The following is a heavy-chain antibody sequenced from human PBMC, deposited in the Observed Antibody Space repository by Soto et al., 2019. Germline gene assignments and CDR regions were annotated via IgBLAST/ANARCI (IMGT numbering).Heavy chain of an antibody. V-gene: IGHV4-28*01. CDR2: IYDSGTT. J-gene: IGHJ4*02. CDR3: ARREIQGPIDY. D-gene: IGHD1-26*01. CDR1: GYSIRSSNW. Sequence: QVQLQESGPGLVKPSDTLSLTCAVSGYSIRSSNWWGWIRPPPGKGLEWIGYIYDSGTTYYNPSLKSRVTMSVDTSKNQFSLKLTSVTAVDTAVYYCARREIQGPIDYWGQGTLVTVSS.